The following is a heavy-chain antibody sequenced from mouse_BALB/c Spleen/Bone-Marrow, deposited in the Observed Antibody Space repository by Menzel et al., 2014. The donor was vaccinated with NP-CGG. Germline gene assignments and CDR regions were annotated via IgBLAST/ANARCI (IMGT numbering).Heavy chain of an antibody. CDR1: GFTFSSFG. V-gene: IGHV5-17*02. Sequence: EVKLVESGGGLVQPGASRKLSCAASGFTFSSFGMHWVRQAPEKGLDWVAYISRGSFTIYYADTVKGRSTISRDNPYNTLFLQMTSLRSEDPDMYYCARGYYYYGGGYYYAMDYWGQGTSVTVSS. CDR2: ISRGSFTI. CDR3: ARGYYYYGGGYYYAMDY. J-gene: IGHJ4*01. D-gene: IGHD2-4*01.